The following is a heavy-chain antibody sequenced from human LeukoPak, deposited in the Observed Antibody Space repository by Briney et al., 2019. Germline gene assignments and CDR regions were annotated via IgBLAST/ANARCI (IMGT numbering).Heavy chain of an antibody. D-gene: IGHD2-21*02. CDR2: INPNSGGT. CDR1: GYTFTGYY. CDR3: ARSRGKVVTAHY. V-gene: IGHV1-2*02. J-gene: IGHJ4*02. Sequence: ASVKVSCKASGYTFTGYYMHWVRQAPGQGLEWMGWINPNSGGTNYAQKFQGRVTMTRDTFISTAYMELSRVRSDDTAGDYCARSRGKVVTAHYWGQGTLVTVSS.